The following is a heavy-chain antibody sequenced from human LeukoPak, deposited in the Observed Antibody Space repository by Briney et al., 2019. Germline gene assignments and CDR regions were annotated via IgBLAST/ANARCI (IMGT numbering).Heavy chain of an antibody. D-gene: IGHD4-17*01. CDR1: GNSFGDYY. V-gene: IGHV4-4*07. CDR2: IYTSGST. CDR3: TSDTGTTGEVKFDP. J-gene: IGHJ5*02. Sequence: SETLSLTCTVSGNSFGDYYWSWIRQLAGKGLEWIGRIYTSGSTTYNPSLKSRVTMSVDTSKSQFPLNLMSVTAADTAVYYCTSDTGTTGEVKFDPWGQGTLVTVSS.